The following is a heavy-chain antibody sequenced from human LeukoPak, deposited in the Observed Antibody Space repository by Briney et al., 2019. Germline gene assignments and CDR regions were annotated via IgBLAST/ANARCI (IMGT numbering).Heavy chain of an antibody. V-gene: IGHV4-30-4*01. D-gene: IGHD1-26*01. CDR3: ARVRIVGAMNDY. Sequence: SETLSLTCTVSGGTISSGDYYWSWIRQPPGKGLEWIGYIYYSGSTYYNPSLKSRVTISVDTSKNQFSLKLSSVTAADTAVYYCARVRIVGAMNDYWGQGTPVTVSS. CDR1: GGTISSGDYY. CDR2: IYYSGST. J-gene: IGHJ4*02.